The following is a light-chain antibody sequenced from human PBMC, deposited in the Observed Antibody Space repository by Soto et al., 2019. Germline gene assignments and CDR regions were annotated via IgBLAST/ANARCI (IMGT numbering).Light chain of an antibody. CDR2: DAS. J-gene: IGKJ3*01. CDR3: QQYANLFT. Sequence: DIQMTQFPSSLSASVGDRVTITCQASQDIGNRLNWYQQKPGKAPKLLIYDASNLQTGVPSRFSGSGSRTDFTFTISSLQPEDVATYYCQQYANLFTFGPGTEVDIK. CDR1: QDIGNR. V-gene: IGKV1-33*01.